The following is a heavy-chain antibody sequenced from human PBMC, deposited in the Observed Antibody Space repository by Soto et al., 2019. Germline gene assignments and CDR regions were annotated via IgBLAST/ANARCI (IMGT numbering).Heavy chain of an antibody. Sequence: QVQLVESGGGDVQPGRSLRLSCAASGFTFSKYGMHWVRQVTGKGLEWVAAISYDASSQHLADSVNGQFTISRDNSKNTLYQHMNSLTTEDTALYYCAKDRAWQSGRYYYGMDVWGQGTTVTVSS. CDR2: ISYDASSQ. CDR3: AKDRAWQSGRYYYGMDV. V-gene: IGHV3-30*18. D-gene: IGHD3-10*01. CDR1: GFTFSKYG. J-gene: IGHJ6*02.